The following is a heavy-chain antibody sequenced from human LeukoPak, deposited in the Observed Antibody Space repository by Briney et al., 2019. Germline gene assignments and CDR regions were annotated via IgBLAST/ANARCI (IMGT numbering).Heavy chain of an antibody. Sequence: GGSLRLSCAASGFTFSSYWMSWVRLAPGKGLEWVANIKQDGSEKYYVDSVKGRFTISRDNAKNSLYLQMNSLRAEDTAVYYCARVHGYNYGSVYYYYMDVWGKGTTVTVSS. D-gene: IGHD5-18*01. CDR2: IKQDGSEK. J-gene: IGHJ6*03. V-gene: IGHV3-7*01. CDR3: ARVHGYNYGSVYYYYMDV. CDR1: GFTFSSYW.